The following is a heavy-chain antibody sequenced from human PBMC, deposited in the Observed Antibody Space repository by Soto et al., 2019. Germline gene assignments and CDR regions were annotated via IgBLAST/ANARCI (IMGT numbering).Heavy chain of an antibody. CDR3: ARDRSGMITFGGVSNWFDP. CDR2: VIPIFGTA. J-gene: IGHJ5*02. V-gene: IGHV1-69*13. CDR1: GGTFSSYA. Sequence: SVKVSCKASGGTFSSYAISWVRQAPGQGLEWMGGVIPIFGTANYAQKFQGRVTITADESTSTAYMELSSLRSEDTAVYYCARDRSGMITFGGVSNWFDPWGQGTLVTVSS. D-gene: IGHD3-16*01.